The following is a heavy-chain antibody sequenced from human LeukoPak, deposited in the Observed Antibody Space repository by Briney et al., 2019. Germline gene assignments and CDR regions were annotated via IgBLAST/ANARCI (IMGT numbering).Heavy chain of an antibody. V-gene: IGHV3-7*01. CDR2: IKYDGSEK. CDR1: GFTFGSYW. J-gene: IGHJ4*02. CDR3: ARGRGVDY. D-gene: IGHD3-16*01. Sequence: GGSLRLSCAASGFTFGSYWMTWVRQAPGKGLEWVASIKYDGSEKYYVDSVKGRFSISRDNTKNSMSLLMNSLRAEDTAVYYCARGRGVDYWGQGTLVTVSS.